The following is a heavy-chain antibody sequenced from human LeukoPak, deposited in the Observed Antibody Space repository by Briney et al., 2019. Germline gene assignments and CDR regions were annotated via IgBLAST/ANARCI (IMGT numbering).Heavy chain of an antibody. CDR1: GYSFTSYW. CDR3: ARLPFIFRGFGEARPYPPTTYYYYGMDV. V-gene: IGHV5-51*01. CDR2: IYPGDSDT. J-gene: IGHJ6*02. Sequence: GESLKISCKDSGYSFTSYWIGWVRQMPGKGLEWMGIIYPGDSDTRYSPSFQGQVTISADKSISTAYLQWSSLKASDAAMYYCARLPFIFRGFGEARPYPPTTYYYYGMDVWGQGTTVTVSS. D-gene: IGHD3-10*01.